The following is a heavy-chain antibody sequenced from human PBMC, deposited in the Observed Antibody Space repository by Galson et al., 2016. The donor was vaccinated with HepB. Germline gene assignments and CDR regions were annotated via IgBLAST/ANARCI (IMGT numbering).Heavy chain of an antibody. Sequence: SLRLSCAASGFTFSSYDMHWVRQVTGKGLEWVSSIDNAGDKYYAGSVRGRFTISRENAKNSLYLQMNSLRAGDTAVYYCARFDQWELFRYFDLWGRGTLVTVSS. CDR1: GFTFSSYD. CDR2: IDNAGDK. V-gene: IGHV3-13*01. D-gene: IGHD1-26*01. J-gene: IGHJ2*01. CDR3: ARFDQWELFRYFDL.